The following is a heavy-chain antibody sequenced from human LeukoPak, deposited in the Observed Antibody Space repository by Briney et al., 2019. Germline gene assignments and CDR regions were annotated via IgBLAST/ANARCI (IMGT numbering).Heavy chain of an antibody. J-gene: IGHJ4*02. Sequence: GGFLRLSCAGSGFTFSDYYMTWIRQAPGKGLEWVSYISSSGSTMYYADSVKGRFTISRDNAKTSLYLQMNSLRAEDTAVYYCARRSVIVTTSLFDYWGQGTLVTVSS. CDR3: ARRSVIVTTSLFDY. V-gene: IGHV3-11*01. D-gene: IGHD5-12*01. CDR1: GFTFSDYY. CDR2: ISSSGSTM.